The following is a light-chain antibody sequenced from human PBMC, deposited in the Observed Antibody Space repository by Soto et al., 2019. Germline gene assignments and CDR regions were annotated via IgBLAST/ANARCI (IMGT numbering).Light chain of an antibody. CDR2: DAS. CDR3: QQLNSYPIT. CDR1: ESIRTW. Sequence: DIQMTQSPSTLSASIGDRVTITCRASESIRTWLAWYQHKPGKAPKFLIYDASSLESGVPSRFSGSGSGTEFTLTISSLQPEDVATYYCQQLNSYPITFGQGTRLEI. J-gene: IGKJ5*01. V-gene: IGKV1-5*01.